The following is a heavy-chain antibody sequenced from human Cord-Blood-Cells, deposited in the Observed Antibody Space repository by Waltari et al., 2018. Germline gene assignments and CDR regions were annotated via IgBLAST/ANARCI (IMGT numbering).Heavy chain of an antibody. J-gene: IGHJ4*02. CDR1: GGSFSGYY. V-gene: IGHV4-34*01. CDR3: ARTLHCSGGSCYSMDY. Sequence: QVQLQQWGAGLLKPSETLSLTCAVYGGSFSGYYWSWIRHPAGEGLEWSGEINHSGSTNYNPSLKSRVTISVDTSKNQFSLKLSSVTAADTAVYYCARTLHCSGGSCYSMDYWGQGTLVTVSS. CDR2: INHSGST. D-gene: IGHD2-15*01.